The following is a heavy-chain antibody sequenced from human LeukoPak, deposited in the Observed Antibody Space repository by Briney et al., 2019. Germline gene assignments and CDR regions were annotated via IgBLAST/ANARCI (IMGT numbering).Heavy chain of an antibody. D-gene: IGHD3-10*01. J-gene: IGHJ4*02. Sequence: PGRSLRLSCAASGFTFSSYGMHWVRQAPGKGLEWVALISYDGRNKYYADSMKGRFTISRDNAKNSLYLQMNSLRAEDTAVYYCARALVRGVIITHWGQGTLVTVSS. V-gene: IGHV3-30*03. CDR1: GFTFSSYG. CDR3: ARALVRGVIITH. CDR2: ISYDGRNK.